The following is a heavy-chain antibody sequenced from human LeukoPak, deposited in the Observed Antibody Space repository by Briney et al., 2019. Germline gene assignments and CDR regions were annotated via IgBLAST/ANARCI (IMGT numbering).Heavy chain of an antibody. Sequence: PSETLSLTCTVSGGSIRSSFWSWIRQPAGKGLEWIGRIYINGNTNYNPSLKSRVTISVDTSKNQFSLKLRSVTAADTAVYYCARHVTISGPYDASDIWGQGTMVTVSP. J-gene: IGHJ3*02. CDR3: ARHVTISGPYDASDI. D-gene: IGHD5-24*01. CDR1: GGSIRSSF. CDR2: IYINGNT. V-gene: IGHV4-4*07.